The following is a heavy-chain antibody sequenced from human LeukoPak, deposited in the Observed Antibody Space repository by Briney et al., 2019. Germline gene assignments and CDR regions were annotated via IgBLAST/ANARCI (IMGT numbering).Heavy chain of an antibody. V-gene: IGHV4-34*01. CDR2: INHSGST. D-gene: IGHD6-19*01. Sequence: KPSETLSHTCAVYGGSFSGYYWSWIRQPPGKGLEWIGEINHSGSTNYNPSLKSRVTISVDTSKNQFSLKLSSVTAADTAMYYCARESTTVAGTFDYWGQGTLVTVSS. CDR3: ARESTTVAGTFDY. J-gene: IGHJ4*02. CDR1: GGSFSGYY.